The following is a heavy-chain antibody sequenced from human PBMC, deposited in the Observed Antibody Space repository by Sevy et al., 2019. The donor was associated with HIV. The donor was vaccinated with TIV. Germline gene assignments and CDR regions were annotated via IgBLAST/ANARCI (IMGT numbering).Heavy chain of an antibody. V-gene: IGHV1-2*02. CDR3: ARLRYSDPSGQYYGGGADYFDY. CDR1: GYTFSVHY. Sequence: ASVKVSCSTSGYTFSVHYIYWVRQAAGQGLEWMGWINPNTGDTNFSPKFQGRVIMTRDSSINTAYMELSRLTSADTAVYFCARLRYSDPSGQYYGGGADYFDYWGQGTLVTVSS. CDR2: INPNTGDT. D-gene: IGHD3-22*01. J-gene: IGHJ4*02.